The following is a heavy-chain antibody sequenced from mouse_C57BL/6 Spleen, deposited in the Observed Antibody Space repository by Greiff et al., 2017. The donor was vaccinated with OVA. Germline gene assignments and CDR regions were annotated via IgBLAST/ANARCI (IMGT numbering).Heavy chain of an antibody. CDR2: INPGSGGT. Sequence: VQLQESGAKLVRPGTSVKVSCKASGYAFTNYLIEWVKQRPGQGLEWIGVINPGSGGTNYNEKFKGKATLTADKSSSTAYMQLSSLTSEDSAVYFCARDVRYAMDYWGQGTSVTVSS. CDR3: ARDVRYAMDY. J-gene: IGHJ4*01. CDR1: GYAFTNYL. V-gene: IGHV1-54*01.